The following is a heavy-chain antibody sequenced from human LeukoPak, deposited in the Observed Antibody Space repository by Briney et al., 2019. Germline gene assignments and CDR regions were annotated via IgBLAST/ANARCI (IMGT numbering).Heavy chain of an antibody. J-gene: IGHJ3*02. Sequence: ASVKVSCKASGYTFTSYDINWVRQATGQGLEWMGWMNPNSGNTGYAQKLQGRVTMTTDTSTSTAYMELRSLRSDDTAVYYCARVGSSTQRGAFDIWGQGTMVTVSS. CDR2: MNPNSGNT. CDR3: ARVGSSTQRGAFDI. V-gene: IGHV1-8*01. D-gene: IGHD6-13*01. CDR1: GYTFTSYD.